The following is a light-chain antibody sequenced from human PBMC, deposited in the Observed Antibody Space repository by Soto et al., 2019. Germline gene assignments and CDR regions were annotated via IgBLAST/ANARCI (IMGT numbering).Light chain of an antibody. CDR2: DAS. CDR1: QSVSSSF. V-gene: IGKV3-20*01. J-gene: IGKJ4*01. CDR3: QQYGSSPLT. Sequence: EIVLTQSPGTLSLSPGERATLSCRASQSVSSSFLAWYQQKPGQAPRLLIYDASSRATGIADRFSGSGSGTDFTITISRLEPEDFAVYYCQQYGSSPLTFGGGTKVEIK.